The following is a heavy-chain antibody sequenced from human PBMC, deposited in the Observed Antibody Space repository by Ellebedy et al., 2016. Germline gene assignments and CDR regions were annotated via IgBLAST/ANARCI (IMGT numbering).Heavy chain of an antibody. CDR2: ITTYNGDT. Sequence: ASVKVSCXASGYSFTTYGITWVRQAPGQGLEWMGWITTYNGDTNYAQRLQGRVTMTKDTSTSTAYMELRSLTSDDTAVYYCARGWKTMFGVITEDIWGQGTLVTVSS. D-gene: IGHD3-3*01. J-gene: IGHJ4*02. V-gene: IGHV1-18*01. CDR3: ARGWKTMFGVITEDI. CDR1: GYSFTTYG.